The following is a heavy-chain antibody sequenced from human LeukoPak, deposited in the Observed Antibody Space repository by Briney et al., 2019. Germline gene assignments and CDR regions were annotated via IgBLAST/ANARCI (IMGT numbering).Heavy chain of an antibody. CDR2: TYYRSTWSS. CDR3: ARDNADIVVVAATRFWFDP. D-gene: IGHD2-15*01. CDR1: GDSVSNNIAA. V-gene: IGHV6-1*01. J-gene: IGHJ5*02. Sequence: PSQTLSLTCVISGDSVSNNIAAWNWIRQSPSRGLEWLGRTYYRSTWSSDYGPSVKGRAYISADPSKNQFSLDPYSVTSEDTAMYFCARDNADIVVVAATRFWFDPWGQGIQVNVSS.